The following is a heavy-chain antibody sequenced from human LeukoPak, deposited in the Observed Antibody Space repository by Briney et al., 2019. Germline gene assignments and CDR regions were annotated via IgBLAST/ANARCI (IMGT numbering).Heavy chain of an antibody. CDR3: ARIGCTGTRCMTPGTTHSAFDI. CDR2: ISGYNGNT. D-gene: IGHD4-17*01. V-gene: IGHV1-18*01. J-gene: IGHJ3*02. CDR1: RYTFTSYG. Sequence: ASVNVSFKASRYTFTSYGISWVRQAPGQGVEWMGWISGYNGNTKYAQKLEGRVNMTTDASTSTAYMELRSLRSDDTDVYYCARIGCTGTRCMTPGTTHSAFDIWGQGTMVTVSS.